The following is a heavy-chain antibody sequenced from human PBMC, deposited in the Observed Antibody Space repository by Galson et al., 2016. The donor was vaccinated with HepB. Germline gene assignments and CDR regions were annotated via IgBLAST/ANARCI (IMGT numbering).Heavy chain of an antibody. V-gene: IGHV5-51*01. Sequence: QSGAEVKKPGESLKISCKGSGDGFTRFWIAWVRQMPGKGLEWLGIIYPADSDTRYSPSFQGQVIISADKSINTAYLQWSSLKASDTAMYYCTSGDRFAFEIWGQGEMVSVSS. CDR1: GDGFTRFW. CDR3: TSGDRFAFEI. J-gene: IGHJ3*02. D-gene: IGHD1-26*01. CDR2: IYPADSDT.